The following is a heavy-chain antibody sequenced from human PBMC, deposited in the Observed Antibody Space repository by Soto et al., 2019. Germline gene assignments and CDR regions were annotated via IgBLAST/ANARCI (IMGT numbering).Heavy chain of an antibody. V-gene: IGHV3-64D*08. CDR1: GFTFSSYA. J-gene: IGHJ4*02. CDR3: VKDLRMVRGVIIHRHDY. Sequence: GGSLRLSCSASGFTFSSYAMHWVRQAPGKGLEYVSAISSNGGSTYYADSVKGRFTISRDNSKNTLYLQMSSLRAEDTAVYYCVKDLRMVRGVIIHRHDYWGQGTLVTVSS. D-gene: IGHD3-10*01. CDR2: ISSNGGST.